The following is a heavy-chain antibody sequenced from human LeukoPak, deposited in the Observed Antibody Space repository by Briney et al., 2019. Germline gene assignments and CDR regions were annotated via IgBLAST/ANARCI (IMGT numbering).Heavy chain of an antibody. J-gene: IGHJ4*02. V-gene: IGHV1-3*01. D-gene: IGHD1-26*01. CDR3: ARDLREVPYYDDYFDY. Sequence: ASVKVSCKASGYTFTNYAMHWVRQAPGQRLEWMGWINAGNGNTNYAQKLQGRVTMTTDTSTSTAYMELRSLRSDDTAVYYCARDLREVPYYDDYFDYWGQGTLVTVSS. CDR1: GYTFTNYA. CDR2: INAGNGNT.